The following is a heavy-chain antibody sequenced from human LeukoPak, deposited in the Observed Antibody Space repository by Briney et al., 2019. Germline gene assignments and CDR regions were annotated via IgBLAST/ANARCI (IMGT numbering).Heavy chain of an antibody. D-gene: IGHD1-1*01. V-gene: IGHV3-74*01. CDR3: ARGGHDHAFDI. CDR1: GFTFTRYW. Sequence: GGSLRLSCAASGFTFTRYWMHWVRHAPGKGLVWVSRVDSDGSNTIYADSVKGRFTISRDNAKNTLYLQINSLRAEDTAVYYCARGGHDHAFDIWGQGTGVTASS. J-gene: IGHJ3*02. CDR2: VDSDGSNT.